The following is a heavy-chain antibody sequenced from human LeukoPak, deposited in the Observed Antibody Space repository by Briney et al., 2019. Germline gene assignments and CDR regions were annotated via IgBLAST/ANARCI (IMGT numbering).Heavy chain of an antibody. CDR3: ARDWAAAGGFDS. CDR2: ISYDGTKK. J-gene: IGHJ4*02. Sequence: GGSLRLSCEASGFTFSNHAIHWVRQAQGKGLEWVAVISYDGTKKYHADSVKGRFTISRDNSKNTLYLQMNSLRGEDTAVYYCARDWAAAGGFDSWGQGTLVTVSS. D-gene: IGHD6-13*01. CDR1: GFTFSNHA. V-gene: IGHV3-30-3*01.